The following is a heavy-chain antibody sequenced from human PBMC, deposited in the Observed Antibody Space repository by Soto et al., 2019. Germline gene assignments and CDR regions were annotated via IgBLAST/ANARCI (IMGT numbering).Heavy chain of an antibody. CDR1: GFTFSSYA. D-gene: IGHD3-10*01. J-gene: IGHJ4*02. CDR3: ARDPQGSYCYIDY. CDR2: ISKDGNSK. Sequence: GGSLRLSCAGSGFTFSSYAIHWVRQAPGKGLEWVTIISKDGNSKHYADSVKGRFTISRDNSKNTLFLQMNSLRAEDTAVYYCARDPQGSYCYIDYWGQGTPVTVSS. V-gene: IGHV3-30-3*01.